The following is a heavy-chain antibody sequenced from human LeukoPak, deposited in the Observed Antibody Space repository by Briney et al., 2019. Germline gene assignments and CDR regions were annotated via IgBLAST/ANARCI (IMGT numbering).Heavy chain of an antibody. D-gene: IGHD6-19*01. CDR2: ISWNSGSI. Sequence: GRSLRLSCAASGFTFDDYAMHWVRQAPGKGLEWVSGISWNSGSIGYADSVKGRFTISRDNAKNSLYLQMNSLRAEDTALYYCAKDQGYSIGWYSGGFDYWGQGTLVTVSS. CDR1: GFTFDDYA. J-gene: IGHJ4*02. CDR3: AKDQGYSIGWYSGGFDY. V-gene: IGHV3-9*01.